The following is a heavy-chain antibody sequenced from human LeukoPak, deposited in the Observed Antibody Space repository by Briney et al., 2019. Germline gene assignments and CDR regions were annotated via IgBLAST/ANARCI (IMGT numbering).Heavy chain of an antibody. CDR2: ISYDGSNK. Sequence: QTGGSLRLSCAASGFTFSSYGMHWVRQAPGKGLERVAVISYDGSNKYYADSVKGRFTISRDNSKNTLYLQMNSLRAEDTAVYYCASQYCSSTSCASFDYWGQGTLVTVSS. CDR1: GFTFSSYG. V-gene: IGHV3-30*03. J-gene: IGHJ4*02. D-gene: IGHD2-2*01. CDR3: ASQYCSSTSCASFDY.